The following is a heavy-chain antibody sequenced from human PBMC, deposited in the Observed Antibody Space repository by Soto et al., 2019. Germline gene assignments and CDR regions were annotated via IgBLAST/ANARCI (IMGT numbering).Heavy chain of an antibody. CDR1: GFTFSSYA. J-gene: IGHJ4*02. CDR2: VSASDGTT. Sequence: GGSLRLSCAASGFTFSSYAMSWVRQAPGKGLEWVSSVSASDGTTYYADSVKGRFTISRDNSKNTLYLHMNSLRVEDTAVYYCAKVGVRSISGVNHLDFWGQGTLVTVS. D-gene: IGHD6-19*01. V-gene: IGHV3-23*01. CDR3: AKVGVRSISGVNHLDF.